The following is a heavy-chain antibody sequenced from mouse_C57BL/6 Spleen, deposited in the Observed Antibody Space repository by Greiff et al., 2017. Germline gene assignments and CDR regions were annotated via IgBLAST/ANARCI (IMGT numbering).Heavy chain of an antibody. CDR3: ARERGVYYGNLYYYAMDY. Sequence: EVKLQESGPGLVKPSQSLSLTCSVPGYSFTSGYYWNWIRQFPGNQLEWMGNISHDGSNNYNPYLKNRISITRDTSKNQFFLKLNSLTTEDTATYYCARERGVYYGNLYYYAMDYWGQGTSVTVSS. J-gene: IGHJ4*01. V-gene: IGHV3-6*01. D-gene: IGHD2-1*01. CDR1: GYSFTSGYY. CDR2: ISHDGSN.